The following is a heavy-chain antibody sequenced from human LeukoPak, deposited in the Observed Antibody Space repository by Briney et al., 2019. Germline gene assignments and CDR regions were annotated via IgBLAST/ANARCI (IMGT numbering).Heavy chain of an antibody. D-gene: IGHD3-10*01. CDR2: ISSSSSYI. CDR1: GFTFSSYS. V-gene: IGHV3-21*04. CDR3: AKGDFYGSGRDYYYYMDV. Sequence: SGGSLRLSCAASGFTFSSYSMNWVRQAPGKGLEWVSSISSSSSYIYYADSVKGRFTISRDNAKNSLYLQMNSLRAEDTAVYNCAKGDFYGSGRDYYYYMDVWGKGTTVTISS. J-gene: IGHJ6*03.